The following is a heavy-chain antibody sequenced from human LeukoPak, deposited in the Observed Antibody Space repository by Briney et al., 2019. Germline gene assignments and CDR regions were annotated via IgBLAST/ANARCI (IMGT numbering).Heavy chain of an antibody. Sequence: PSETLSLTCTVSGGSISSYYWSWIRQPAGKGLEWVGRIYTSGSTNYNPSLKSRVTMSVDTSKNQFSLKLSSVTAADTAVYYCLRFLESGWAFDIWGQGTMVAVSS. J-gene: IGHJ3*02. V-gene: IGHV4-4*07. D-gene: IGHD3-3*01. CDR1: GGSISSYY. CDR2: IYTSGST. CDR3: LRFLESGWAFDI.